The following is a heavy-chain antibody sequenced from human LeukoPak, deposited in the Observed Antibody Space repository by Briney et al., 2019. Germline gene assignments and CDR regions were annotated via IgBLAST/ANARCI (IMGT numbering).Heavy chain of an antibody. CDR1: GFTFSSYA. CDR2: ISYDGSNK. Sequence: PGGSLRLSCAASGFTFSSYAMHWVRQAPGKGLEWVAVISYDGSNKYYADSVKGRFTISRDNSKNTLYLQMNSLRAEDTAVYYCARGGSYCSSTSCYAGVSGLDYWGQGTLVTVSS. V-gene: IGHV3-30*04. D-gene: IGHD2-2*01. J-gene: IGHJ4*02. CDR3: ARGGSYCSSTSCYAGVSGLDY.